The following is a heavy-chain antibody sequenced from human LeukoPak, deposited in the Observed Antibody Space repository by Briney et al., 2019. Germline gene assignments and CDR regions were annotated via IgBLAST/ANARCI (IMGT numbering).Heavy chain of an antibody. V-gene: IGHV3-74*01. CDR3: ARGGYLGRVIDY. CDR2: INNDGSTS. D-gene: IGHD3-16*01. J-gene: IGHJ4*02. CDR1: GFTFSSHW. Sequence: GGSLRLSCAASGFTFSSHWMHLVRQAPGKGLVWVSLINNDGSTSSYADSVKGRFTISRDNAKNTLYLQMNSLRAEDTAVYYCARGGYLGRVIDYWGQGTLVTVSS.